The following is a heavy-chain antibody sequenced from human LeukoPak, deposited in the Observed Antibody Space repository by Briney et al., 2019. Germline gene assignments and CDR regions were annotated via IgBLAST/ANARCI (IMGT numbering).Heavy chain of an antibody. CDR1: GGSIRSGSYY. Sequence: PSQTLSLTCTVSGGSIRSGSYYWSWLRQPAGKGLEWIGRRYSSGSTNYNPSLKSRVTISVNTSKNQFSLKLSSVTAADTAVYYCARGEYYYDSSGYYYQYFQHWGQGTLVTVSS. CDR3: ARGEYYYDSSGYYYQYFQH. V-gene: IGHV4-61*02. D-gene: IGHD3-22*01. CDR2: RYSSGST. J-gene: IGHJ1*01.